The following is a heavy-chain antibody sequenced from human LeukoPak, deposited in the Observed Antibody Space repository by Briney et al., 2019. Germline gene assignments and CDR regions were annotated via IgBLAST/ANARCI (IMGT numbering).Heavy chain of an antibody. D-gene: IGHD1-14*01. Sequence: PSETLSLTCAVQGASLRGSYWSWLRQPPGKGLQWIGQIDHSGSTHSIPSLKSRVTISLDTSQGQVSLKVNSVTAEDTAVYFCARGGNGWYFDLWGRGTLVTVSS. V-gene: IGHV4-34*01. CDR2: IDHSGST. J-gene: IGHJ2*01. CDR1: GASLRGSY. CDR3: ARGGNGWYFDL.